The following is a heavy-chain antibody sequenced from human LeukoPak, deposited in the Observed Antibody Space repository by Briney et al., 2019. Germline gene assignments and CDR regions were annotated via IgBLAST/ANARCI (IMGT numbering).Heavy chain of an antibody. J-gene: IGHJ6*02. CDR2: INHSGST. CDR3: ARDPAASYYYYGVDV. Sequence: SETLSLTCAVYGGSFSGYYWSWIRQPPGKGLEWIGEINHSGSTNYNPSLKSRVTISVDTSKNQFSLKLSSVTAADTAVYYCARDPAASYYYYGVDVWGQGTTVTVSS. V-gene: IGHV4-34*01. D-gene: IGHD2-2*01. CDR1: GGSFSGYY.